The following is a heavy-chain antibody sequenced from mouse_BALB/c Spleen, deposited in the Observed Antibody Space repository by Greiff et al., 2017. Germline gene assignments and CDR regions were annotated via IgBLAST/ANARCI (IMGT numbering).Heavy chain of an antibody. Sequence: DVQLQESGPGLVKPSQSLSLTCTVTGYSITSDYAWNWIRQFPGNKLEWMGYISYSGSTSYNPSLKSRISITRDTSKNQFFLQLNSVTTEDTATYYCARSAGNYYFDYWGQGTTLTVSS. D-gene: IGHD2-1*01. CDR2: ISYSGST. V-gene: IGHV3-2*02. CDR3: ARSAGNYYFDY. CDR1: GYSITSDYA. J-gene: IGHJ2*01.